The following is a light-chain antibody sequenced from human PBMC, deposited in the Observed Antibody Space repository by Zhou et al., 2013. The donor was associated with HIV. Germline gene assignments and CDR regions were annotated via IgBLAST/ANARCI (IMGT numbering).Light chain of an antibody. J-gene: IGKJ3*01. Sequence: DIQMTQSPSSVSASVGDRVTITCRASQGINSWLAWYQQKPGTAPKLLISAASTLESGVPFRFSGSGSGTDFTLTISCLQSEDFATYYCQQYYNYPFTFGPGTRVDLK. CDR3: QQYYNYPFT. CDR1: QGINSW. V-gene: IGKV1-12*01. CDR2: AAS.